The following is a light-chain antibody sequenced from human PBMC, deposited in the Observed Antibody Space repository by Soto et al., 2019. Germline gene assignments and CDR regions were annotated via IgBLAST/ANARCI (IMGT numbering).Light chain of an antibody. CDR3: QQRYSTPFT. J-gene: IGKJ3*01. CDR2: AAS. CDR1: QSISTY. V-gene: IGKV1-39*01. Sequence: DIQMTQSPSFLSASVGDRVTITCRASQSISTYLNWYQQKPGKAPKLLIYAASSLQSGVPSRFSGSGSGTDFTLTISSLQPEDFATYYCQQRYSTPFTFGPGTKVDI.